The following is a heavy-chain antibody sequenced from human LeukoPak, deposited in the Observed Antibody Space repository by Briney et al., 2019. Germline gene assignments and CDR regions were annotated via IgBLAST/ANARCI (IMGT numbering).Heavy chain of an antibody. J-gene: IGHJ6*03. Sequence: GGSLRLSCAASGFTFSSYEMNWVRQAPGKGLEWVSSISSSTSYIYYADSVRGRFTISRDNAKDSLSLQMNSLTAEDTAVYYCARAPVPLYSSGLDYYYLDVWGKGTTVTVSS. D-gene: IGHD5-18*01. CDR2: ISSSTSYI. V-gene: IGHV3-21*01. CDR3: ARAPVPLYSSGLDYYYLDV. CDR1: GFTFSSYE.